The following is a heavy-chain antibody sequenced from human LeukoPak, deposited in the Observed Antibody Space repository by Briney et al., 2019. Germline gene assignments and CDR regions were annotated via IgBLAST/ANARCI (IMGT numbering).Heavy chain of an antibody. V-gene: IGHV4-39*01. J-gene: IGHJ4*02. CDR2: IYYSGST. CDR1: GGSISSSSYY. Sequence: SETLSLTCTVSGGSISSSSYYWGWIHQPPGKGLEWIGSIYYSGSTYYNPSLKSRVTISVDTSKNQFSLKLSSVTAADTAVYYCARHSRHCSGGSCYSYDYWGQGTLVTVSS. CDR3: ARHSRHCSGGSCYSYDY. D-gene: IGHD2-15*01.